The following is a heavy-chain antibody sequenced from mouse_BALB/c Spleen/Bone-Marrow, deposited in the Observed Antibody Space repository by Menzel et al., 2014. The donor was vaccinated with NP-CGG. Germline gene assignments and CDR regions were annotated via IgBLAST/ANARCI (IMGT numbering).Heavy chain of an antibody. V-gene: IGHV1S56*01. CDR1: GYTFTSYY. CDR2: IYPGNVDT. J-gene: IGHJ3*01. Sequence: VQLQQSGPELVKPGASVRISCKASGYTFTSYYILWVKQRPGQGLEWIGWIYPGNVDTKYNEKFKGKATLTADKSSSTAYMQLSSLTSEDSAVYFCARGGSANWEGFAYWGQGTLVTVSA. CDR3: ARGGSANWEGFAY. D-gene: IGHD4-1*01.